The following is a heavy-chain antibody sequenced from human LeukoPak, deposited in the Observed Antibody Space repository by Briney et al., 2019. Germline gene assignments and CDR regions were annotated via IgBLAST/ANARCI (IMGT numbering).Heavy chain of an antibody. J-gene: IGHJ4*02. Sequence: GGSLRLSCATSGFTFSAYSLSWVRQAPAKGLEWVSHITRPGTTTYYAEFVRGRFTISRDNAKNSLYLQMNSLRAEDTAVYYCARDSSWYSSSSISDYWGQGTLVTVSS. D-gene: IGHD6-6*01. CDR3: ARDSSWYSSSSISDY. CDR2: ITRPGTTT. V-gene: IGHV3-48*04. CDR1: GFTFSAYS.